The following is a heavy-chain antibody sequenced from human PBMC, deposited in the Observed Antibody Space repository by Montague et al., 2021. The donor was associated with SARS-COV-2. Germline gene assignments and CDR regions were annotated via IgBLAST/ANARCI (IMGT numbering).Heavy chain of an antibody. D-gene: IGHD6-13*01. CDR3: ARILVAAAGSPFDP. CDR1: GFSLSTSGMC. Sequence: PALVKPTQTLTLTCTSSGFSLSTSGMCVSWIRQPPGKALEWLARVDWDDDKYYSTSLKTRLTISKDTSKNQVVLTMTNMDPVDTAMYYCARILVAAAGSPFDPWGQGILVTVSS. CDR2: VDWDDDK. J-gene: IGHJ5*02. V-gene: IGHV2-70*11.